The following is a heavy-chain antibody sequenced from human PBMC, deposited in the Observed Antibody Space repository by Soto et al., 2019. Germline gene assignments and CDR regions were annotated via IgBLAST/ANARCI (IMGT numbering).Heavy chain of an antibody. J-gene: IGHJ4*02. CDR3: ARDRDSGSLYRRKGYFDY. V-gene: IGHV1-69*13. D-gene: IGHD1-26*01. CDR1: GGTFSSYA. Sequence: SVKVSCKASGGTFSSYAISWVRQAPGQGLEWMGGIIPIFGTANYAQKFQGRVTITADESTSTAYMELSSLRSEETAVYYCARDRDSGSLYRRKGYFDYWGQGTLVTVSS. CDR2: IIPIFGTA.